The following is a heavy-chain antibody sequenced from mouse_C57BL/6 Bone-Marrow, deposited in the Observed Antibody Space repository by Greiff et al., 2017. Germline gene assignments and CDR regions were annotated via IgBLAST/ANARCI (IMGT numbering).Heavy chain of an antibody. CDR3: ARSHYYGSRPYYFDY. V-gene: IGHV1-80*01. CDR2: IYPGDGDT. J-gene: IGHJ2*01. Sequence: QVQLQQSGAELVKPGASVKISCKASGYAFSSYWMNWVKQRPGKGLEWIGQIYPGDGDTNYNGKFKGKATLTADKSSSTAYMQLSSLTSEDSAVYFCARSHYYGSRPYYFDYWGQGTTLTVSS. CDR1: GYAFSSYW. D-gene: IGHD1-1*01.